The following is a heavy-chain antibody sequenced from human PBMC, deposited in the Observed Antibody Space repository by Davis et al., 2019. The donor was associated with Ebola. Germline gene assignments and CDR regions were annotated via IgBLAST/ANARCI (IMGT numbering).Heavy chain of an antibody. CDR3: ARVWQQLAFDI. D-gene: IGHD6-13*01. J-gene: IGHJ3*02. CDR1: GFTFSKHW. CDR2: INSEGSGT. V-gene: IGHV3-74*01. Sequence: PGGSLRLSCAASGFTFSKHWMHWVRQAPGKGLVWVSRINSEGSGTSYADSVKGRFTISRDNAKNTLYLQMNSLRAEDTAVYYCARVWQQLAFDIWGQGTMVTVSS.